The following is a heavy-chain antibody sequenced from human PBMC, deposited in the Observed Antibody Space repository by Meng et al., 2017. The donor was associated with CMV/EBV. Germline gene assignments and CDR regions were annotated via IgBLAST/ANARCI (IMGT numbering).Heavy chain of an antibody. CDR2: ISSSGSTI. D-gene: IGHD6-13*01. CDR3: ARDNRKGQQLVRAFDI. V-gene: IGHV3-48*03. Sequence: GESLKISCAASGFTFSSYEMNWVRQAPGKGLEWVSYISSSGSTIYYADSVKGRFTISRDNAKNSLYLQMNGLRAEDTAVYYCARDNRKGQQLVRAFDIWGQGTMVTVSS. CDR1: GFTFSSYE. J-gene: IGHJ3*02.